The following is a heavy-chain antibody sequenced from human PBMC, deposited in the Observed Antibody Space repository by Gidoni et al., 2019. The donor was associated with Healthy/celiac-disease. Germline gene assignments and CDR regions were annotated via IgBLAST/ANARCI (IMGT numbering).Heavy chain of an antibody. D-gene: IGHD6-19*01. Sequence: QVTLRESGPALVKPTQTLTLTCTFSAFSLSTSGMCVSWIRQPPGKALEWLARIDWDDDKYYSTSLKTRLTISKDTSKNQVVLTMTNMDPVDTATYYCARQTYSSGWYHLDYWGQGTLVTVSS. CDR1: AFSLSTSGMC. V-gene: IGHV2-70*15. J-gene: IGHJ4*02. CDR2: IDWDDDK. CDR3: ARQTYSSGWYHLDY.